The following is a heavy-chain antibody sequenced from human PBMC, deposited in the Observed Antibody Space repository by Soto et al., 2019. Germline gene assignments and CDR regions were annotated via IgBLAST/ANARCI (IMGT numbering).Heavy chain of an antibody. CDR1: GFTFGSYA. D-gene: IGHD2-15*01. CDR2: ISPDGGYI. Sequence: WGSLRLSCAGSGFTFGSYAMTWVRQAPGKGLEWVSSISPDGGYIYYADSVKGRLTISRDNSKSTLYLQMNSLRADDTAVYYCAKGAASSPIDYWGQGTLVTVSS. CDR3: AKGAASSPIDY. V-gene: IGHV3-23*01. J-gene: IGHJ4*02.